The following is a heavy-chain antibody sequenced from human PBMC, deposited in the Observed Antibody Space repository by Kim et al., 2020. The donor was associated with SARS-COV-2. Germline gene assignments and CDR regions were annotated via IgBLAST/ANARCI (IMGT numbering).Heavy chain of an antibody. CDR3: AREGRGYSGYDLFY. D-gene: IGHD5-12*01. Sequence: AESGKGRFTISRDNAKNTLYLQMNSLRAEDTAVYYCAREGRGYSGYDLFYWGQGTLVTVSS. J-gene: IGHJ4*02. V-gene: IGHV3-74*01.